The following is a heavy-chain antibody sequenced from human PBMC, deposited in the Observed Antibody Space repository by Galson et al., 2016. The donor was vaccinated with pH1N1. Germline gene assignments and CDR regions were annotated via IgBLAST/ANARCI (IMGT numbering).Heavy chain of an antibody. V-gene: IGHV4-4*07. Sequence: ETLSLTCTVSGGSVSSYDWIWIRQPAGKGLEWIGRIYSTGSTNHNPSLKSRVTLSVEKSKNQFSLKLSSVTAADTAVYYCARENNLVVPGEGWYYYYGMDVWGLGTTVTVSS. D-gene: IGHD2-15*01. CDR1: GGSVSSYD. CDR2: IYSTGST. J-gene: IGHJ6*02. CDR3: ARENNLVVPGEGWYYYYGMDV.